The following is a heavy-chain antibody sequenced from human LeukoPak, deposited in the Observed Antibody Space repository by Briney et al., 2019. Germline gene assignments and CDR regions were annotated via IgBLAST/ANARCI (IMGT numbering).Heavy chain of an antibody. D-gene: IGHD5-12*01. CDR2: INHSGST. J-gene: IGHJ6*02. Sequence: ESGGSLRLSCAVSGSIFANAWMSWVRQAPGKGLEWIGEINHSGSTNYNPSLKSRVTISVDTSKNQFSLKLSSVTAADTAVYYCAVATHDHYYYGMDVWGQGTTVTVSS. CDR3: AVATHDHYYYGMDV. V-gene: IGHV4-34*08. CDR1: GSIFANAW.